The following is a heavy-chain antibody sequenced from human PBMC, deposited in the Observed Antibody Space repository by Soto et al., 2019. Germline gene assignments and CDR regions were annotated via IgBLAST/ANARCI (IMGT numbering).Heavy chain of an antibody. D-gene: IGHD3-22*01. CDR2: IYPGDSET. V-gene: IGHV5-51*01. CDR3: ARLHTSGYHLADY. CDR1: GYSFTSYW. Sequence: GESLKISCNGSGYSFTSYWIGWVRQMPGKGLEWMGTIYPGDSETTYSPSFQGQVTISADKSIRTAHLQWTSLKASDTAMYYCARLHTSGYHLADYWGPGTLVTVSS. J-gene: IGHJ4*02.